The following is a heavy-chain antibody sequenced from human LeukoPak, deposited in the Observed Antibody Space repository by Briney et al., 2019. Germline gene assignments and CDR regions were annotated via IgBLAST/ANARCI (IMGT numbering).Heavy chain of an antibody. CDR2: ISGSGGST. CDR1: GFTFSSYA. V-gene: IGHV3-23*01. Sequence: PGGSLRLSCAASGFTFSSYAMSWVRQAPGKGLEWVSAISGSGGSTYYADSVKGRFTISRDNSKNTLYLQMNSLRAEDTAVYYCAKHGSALLYCYYYMDVWGKGTTVTVSS. CDR3: AKHGSALLYCYYYMDV. J-gene: IGHJ6*03.